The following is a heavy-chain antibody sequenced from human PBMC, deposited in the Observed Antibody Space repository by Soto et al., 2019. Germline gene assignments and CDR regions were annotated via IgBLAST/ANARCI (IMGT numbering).Heavy chain of an antibody. Sequence: QVQLQESGPGLVKPSQTLSLTCTVSGGSISSGGYYWSWIRQHPGKGLEWIGYIYYSGSTYYNPSLKSRVTISVDTSKNQFSLKLSSVTAADTAVYYCASNLGDFLSGYSVDYWGQGTLVTVSS. J-gene: IGHJ4*02. D-gene: IGHD3-3*01. CDR3: ASNLGDFLSGYSVDY. CDR2: IYYSGST. CDR1: GGSISSGGYY. V-gene: IGHV4-31*03.